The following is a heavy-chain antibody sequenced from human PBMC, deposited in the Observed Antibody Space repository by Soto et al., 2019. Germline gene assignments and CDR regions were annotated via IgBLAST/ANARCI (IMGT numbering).Heavy chain of an antibody. Sequence: EVQLEESGGGLVQRGGSLRLSCTASGFTFSAFSMNWVRQAPGKGLEWLSYIGRSRSDTRYADSVKGRFTISSDDAKNSLFLQMKSLRDDDTAVYFCVRDLNWAFDPWGQGILVTVSS. V-gene: IGHV3-48*02. D-gene: IGHD3-16*01. CDR2: IGRSRSDT. CDR1: GFTFSAFS. J-gene: IGHJ5*02. CDR3: VRDLNWAFDP.